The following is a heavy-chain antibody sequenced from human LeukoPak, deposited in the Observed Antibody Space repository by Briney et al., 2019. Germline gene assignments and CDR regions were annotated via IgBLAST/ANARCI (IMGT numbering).Heavy chain of an antibody. CDR2: ISSSSSYI. CDR1: GFTFSSYS. V-gene: IGHV3-21*01. J-gene: IGHJ4*02. Sequence: PGGSLRLSCAASGFTFSSYSMNWVRQAPGKGLEWVSSISSSSSYIYYADSVKGRFTISRDNAKNSLQLQMNSLRAEDTAVYYCARVKYYYDSSGYYYTTYSPIFDYWGQGTLVTVSS. CDR3: ARVKYYYDSSGYYYTTYSPIFDY. D-gene: IGHD3-22*01.